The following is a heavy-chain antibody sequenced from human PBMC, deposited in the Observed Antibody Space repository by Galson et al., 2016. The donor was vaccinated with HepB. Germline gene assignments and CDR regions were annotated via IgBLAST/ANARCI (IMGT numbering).Heavy chain of an antibody. V-gene: IGHV4/OR15-8*02. J-gene: IGHJ4*02. Sequence: SETLSLTCVVSGGSISTNWWSWVRQPPGKGLDWIGETHHSGTTYFNPSLSSRVTISIDNSNNQLSLRLSSVTAADTAVYYCARHTSVSGTRGFDYWGQGTLVAVSS. CDR3: ARHTSVSGTRGFDY. CDR1: GGSISTNW. D-gene: IGHD3-3*01. CDR2: THHSGTT.